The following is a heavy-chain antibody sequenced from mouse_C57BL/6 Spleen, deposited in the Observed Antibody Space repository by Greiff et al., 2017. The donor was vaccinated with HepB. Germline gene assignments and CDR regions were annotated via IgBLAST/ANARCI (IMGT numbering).Heavy chain of an antibody. V-gene: IGHV5-6*01. Sequence: EVMLVESGGDLVKPGGSLKLSCAASGFTFSSYGMSWVRQTPDKRLEWVATISSGGSYTYYPDSVKGRFTISRDNAKNTLYLQMSSLKSEDTAMYYCARLIYDGYYDYWGQGTTLTVSS. CDR1: GFTFSSYG. CDR3: ARLIYDGYYDY. CDR2: ISSGGSYT. J-gene: IGHJ2*01. D-gene: IGHD2-3*01.